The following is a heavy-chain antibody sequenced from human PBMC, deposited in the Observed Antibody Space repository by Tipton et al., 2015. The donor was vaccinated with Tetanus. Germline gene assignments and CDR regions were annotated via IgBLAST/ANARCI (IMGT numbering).Heavy chain of an antibody. J-gene: IGHJ4*02. CDR3: TRYRNYIADY. CDR2: IRSTPYGGAT. V-gene: IGHV3-49*04. Sequence: SLRLSCTTSGFTFGDYAINWVRQAPGKGLEWVGFIRSTPYGGATEYAASVKGRFTISRDDSESIAYVQMNSLKIEDTAVYCCTRYRNYIADYWGQGTLVTVSS. CDR1: GFTFGDYA. D-gene: IGHD4-11*01.